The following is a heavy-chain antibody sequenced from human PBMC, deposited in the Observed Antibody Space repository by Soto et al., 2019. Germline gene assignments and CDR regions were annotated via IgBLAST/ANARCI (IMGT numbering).Heavy chain of an antibody. Sequence: EVQLVESGGGLVKPGGSLRLSCAASGFTFSSYSMNWVRQAPGKGLEWVSSITSSSIYIYYADSVKGRFTISRDNAKNSLYLQMNSLRAEDTAVYYCARVVDYYDPYYYYGMDVWGQGPTVTVSS. CDR3: ARVVDYYDPYYYYGMDV. CDR2: ITSSSIYI. D-gene: IGHD3-22*01. CDR1: GFTFSSYS. V-gene: IGHV3-21*01. J-gene: IGHJ6*02.